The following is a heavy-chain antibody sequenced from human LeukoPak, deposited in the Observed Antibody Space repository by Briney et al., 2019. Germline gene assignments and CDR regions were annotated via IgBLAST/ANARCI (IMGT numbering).Heavy chain of an antibody. CDR1: GYTFTGYY. D-gene: IGHD1-26*01. CDR3: ARESGSYHGNDY. CDR2: INPNNGGT. V-gene: IGHV1-2*06. J-gene: IGHJ4*02. Sequence: GASVKVSCKASGYTFTGYYMHWVRQAPGQGLEWMGRINPNNGGTNCAQKFQGRVTMTGDTSISTAYTELNSLRSDDTAMYYCARESGSYHGNDYWGQGTLVTVSS.